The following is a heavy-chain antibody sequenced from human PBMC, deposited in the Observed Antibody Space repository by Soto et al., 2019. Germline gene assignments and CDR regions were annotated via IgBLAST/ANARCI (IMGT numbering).Heavy chain of an antibody. CDR3: ARDRLMATAGTARHYFGLDV. CDR1: GGSIRSGGYY. J-gene: IGHJ6*02. D-gene: IGHD5-18*01. Sequence: SETLSLTCTVSGGSIRSGGYYWSWVRQNPRRGLEWIGNIYYSGNTYYNPSLKSRLTTSVDTSKNQFSLNLSSVTAADTAVYYCARDRLMATAGTARHYFGLDVWGQGTTVTVSS. V-gene: IGHV4-31*03. CDR2: IYYSGNT.